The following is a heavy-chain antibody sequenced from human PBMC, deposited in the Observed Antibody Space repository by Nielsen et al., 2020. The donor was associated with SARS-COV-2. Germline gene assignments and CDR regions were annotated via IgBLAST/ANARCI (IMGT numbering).Heavy chain of an antibody. V-gene: IGHV3-23*03. CDR1: GFTFSSYA. CDR3: AIDRQGYSYGNYPAYGMDV. Sequence: GVLRLSCAASGFTFSSYAMSWVRQAPGKGLEWVSVIYSGGSSTYYADSVKGRFTISRDNSKNTLYLQMNSLRAEDTAVYYCAIDRQGYSYGNYPAYGMDVWGQGTTVTVSS. D-gene: IGHD5-18*01. CDR2: IYSGGSST. J-gene: IGHJ6*02.